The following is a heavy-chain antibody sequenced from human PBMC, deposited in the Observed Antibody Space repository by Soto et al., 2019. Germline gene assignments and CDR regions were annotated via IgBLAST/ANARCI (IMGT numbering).Heavy chain of an antibody. D-gene: IGHD6-19*01. CDR3: TTGSGWTSAH. CDR2: IHNSENT. CDR1: GGSISNYY. V-gene: IGHV4-59*08. Sequence: QVQLQESGPGLVKPSETLSLTCTASGGSISNYYWNWIRQPPGKGLEWIGNIHNSENTNYNPSLKRRLTISLATSTNQCSLKMNSVTAADTAVYYCTTGSGWTSAHWGRGTLVTVSS. J-gene: IGHJ4*02.